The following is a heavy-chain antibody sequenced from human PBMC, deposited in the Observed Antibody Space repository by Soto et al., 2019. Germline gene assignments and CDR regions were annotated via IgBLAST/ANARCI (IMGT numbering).Heavy chain of an antibody. CDR3: ASRYYYDSSGRPGWDYYYGMDV. CDR2: ISSSGSTI. Sequence: PGGSLRLSCAASGFTFSDYYMSWIRQAPGKGLEWVSYISSSGSTIYYADSVKGRFTISRDNAKNSLYLQMNSLRAEDTAVYYCASRYYYDSSGRPGWDYYYGMDVWGQGTTVTVSS. D-gene: IGHD3-22*01. CDR1: GFTFSDYY. V-gene: IGHV3-11*01. J-gene: IGHJ6*02.